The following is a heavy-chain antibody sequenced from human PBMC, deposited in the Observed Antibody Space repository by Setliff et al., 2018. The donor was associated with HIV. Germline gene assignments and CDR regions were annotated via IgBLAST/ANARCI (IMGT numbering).Heavy chain of an antibody. J-gene: IGHJ3*02. Sequence: SVKVSCKASGSTSSNYAFSWVRQAPGQGLEWMGGLIPIVDITKSTQKFRDRVTFTADESTKTAQMELSGLTFEDTAVYYCAKGPNFEDAFDIWGQGTVGTVSS. D-gene: IGHD2-8*01. CDR1: GSTSSNYA. CDR3: AKGPNFEDAFDI. CDR2: LIPIVDIT. V-gene: IGHV1-69*10.